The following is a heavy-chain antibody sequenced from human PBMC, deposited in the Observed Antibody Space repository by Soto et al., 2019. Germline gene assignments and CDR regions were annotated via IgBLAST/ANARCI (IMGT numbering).Heavy chain of an antibody. J-gene: IGHJ6*03. D-gene: IGHD3-10*01. CDR3: ARTLYYYGSGDHYYYMDV. V-gene: IGHV1-8*01. Sequence: GASVKVSCKASGYTFTSYDINWVRQATGQGLEWMGWMNPNSGNTGYAQKFQGRVTMTRNTSISTAYMELSSLRPEDTAVYYCARTLYYYGSGDHYYYMDVWGKGTTVTVSS. CDR1: GYTFTSYD. CDR2: MNPNSGNT.